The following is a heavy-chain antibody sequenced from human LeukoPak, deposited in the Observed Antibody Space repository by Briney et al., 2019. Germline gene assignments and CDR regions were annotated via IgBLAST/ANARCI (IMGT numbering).Heavy chain of an antibody. CDR1: GFTFSSYW. CDR3: ARRINYYDSSGYYYVRYFDS. CDR2: INTDGGSL. V-gene: IGHV3-74*01. Sequence: PGGSLRLSCAASGFTFSSYWMYWVRQAPGKGPVWVARINTDGGSLNYADSVKGRFTISRDNAKNTLYLQMNSLGAEDTAVYYCARRINYYDSSGYYYVRYFDSWGQGTLVAVSS. D-gene: IGHD3-22*01. J-gene: IGHJ4*02.